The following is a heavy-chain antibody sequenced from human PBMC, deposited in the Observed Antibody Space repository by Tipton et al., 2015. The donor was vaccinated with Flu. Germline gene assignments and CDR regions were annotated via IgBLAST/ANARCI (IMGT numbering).Heavy chain of an antibody. V-gene: IGHV4-39*07. Sequence: TLSLTCNVSSGSISSSSDYWGWIRQPPGKGLEWIGTIYYSGSTYYNPSLRSRVTISLDPSKNQFSLKLTSVTAADTAIYYCASSFGGYASGTGWFDPWGQGTLVTVSS. D-gene: IGHD3-10*01. CDR3: ASSFGGYASGTGWFDP. CDR1: SGSISSSSDY. CDR2: IYYSGST. J-gene: IGHJ5*02.